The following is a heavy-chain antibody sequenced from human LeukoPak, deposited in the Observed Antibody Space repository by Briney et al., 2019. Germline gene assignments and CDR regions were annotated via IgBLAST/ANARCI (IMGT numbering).Heavy chain of an antibody. J-gene: IGHJ4*02. D-gene: IGHD7-27*01. CDR2: INQDGSQI. CDR1: GFIFSIDW. V-gene: IGHV3-7*01. Sequence: PGGSLRLSCAGSGFIFSIDWLSWVRQAPGKGREWVANINQDGSQIYYVDSVKGRFTISRDNAKNSLCLQMNSLRAEDTAVYYCVRRGSVWGDHWGQGTLVSVSS. CDR3: VRRGSVWGDH.